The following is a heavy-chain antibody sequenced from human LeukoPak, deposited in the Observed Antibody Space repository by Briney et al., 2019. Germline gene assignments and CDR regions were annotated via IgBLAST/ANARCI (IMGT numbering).Heavy chain of an antibody. CDR2: IYWDDTK. CDR3: AHNYRGYMPPTFDY. CDR1: GFSLSTSGVG. D-gene: IGHD5-12*01. Sequence: SGPTLVKPTQTLTLTCSFSGFSLSTSGVGVGWIRQPPGKAVEWLAIIYWDDTKRFRPSLRGRLTIAKDTSKNQVVLTLINMDPVDTATYYCAHNYRGYMPPTFDYWGQGTLVTVSS. J-gene: IGHJ4*02. V-gene: IGHV2-5*02.